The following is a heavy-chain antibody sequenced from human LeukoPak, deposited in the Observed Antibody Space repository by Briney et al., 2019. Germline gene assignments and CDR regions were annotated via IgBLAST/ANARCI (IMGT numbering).Heavy chain of an antibody. D-gene: IGHD1-26*01. CDR2: VSYGGNRK. V-gene: IGHV3-30-3*01. CDR1: GFTFSNFA. J-gene: IGHJ4*02. Sequence: PGGSLRLSCVASGFTFSNFAIHWVRQAPGKGLEWVTIVSYGGNRKYYADSVRGRFTVSRDNSKNTLHLEMNSLRVEDTAVYYCARDMRGREAGATISDYWGQGTLVTVSS. CDR3: ARDMRGREAGATISDY.